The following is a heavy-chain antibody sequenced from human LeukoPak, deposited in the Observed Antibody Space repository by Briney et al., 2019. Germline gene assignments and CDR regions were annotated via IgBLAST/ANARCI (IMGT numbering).Heavy chain of an antibody. J-gene: IGHJ6*03. CDR3: ARRAPTVTYYYYYYMDV. CDR1: GFTVSSNY. V-gene: IGHV3-53*01. CDR2: IDSGGST. D-gene: IGHD4-11*01. Sequence: PVGSLRLSCAASGFTVSSNYMTWVRQAPGKGLQWVSLIDSGGSTYFADSVKGRFTISRDTSKNTLYLQMNSLRAEDTAVYYCARRAPTVTYYYYYYMDVWGKGTTVTVSS.